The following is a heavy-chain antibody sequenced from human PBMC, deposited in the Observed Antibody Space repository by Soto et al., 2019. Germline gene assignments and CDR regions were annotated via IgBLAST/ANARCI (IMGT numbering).Heavy chain of an antibody. CDR1: GYSFTSYW. Sequence: PGESLKISCKGSGYSFTSYWIGWVRQMPGKGLEWMGIIYPGDSDTRYSPSFQGQVTISADKSISTAYLQWSSLKASDTAMYYCATHKNCERDNYDGMDLWGQGTTVTVSS. V-gene: IGHV5-51*01. CDR3: ATHKNCERDNYDGMDL. D-gene: IGHD1-1*01. J-gene: IGHJ6*02. CDR2: IYPGDSDT.